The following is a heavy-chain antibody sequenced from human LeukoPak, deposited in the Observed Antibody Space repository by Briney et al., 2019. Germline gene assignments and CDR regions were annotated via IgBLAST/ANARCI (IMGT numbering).Heavy chain of an antibody. CDR2: INLNSGGT. D-gene: IGHD6-13*01. V-gene: IGHV1-2*02. Sequence: ASVKVSCKTSGYTXTGYYMYWVRQAPGQGLEWMGWINLNSGGTNYAQKFQGRVTMTRDTSISTAYMELSRLRSDDTAVYYCAREHPGIAAAGTSGYWGQGTLVTVSS. CDR3: AREHPGIAAAGTSGY. J-gene: IGHJ4*02. CDR1: GYTXTGYY.